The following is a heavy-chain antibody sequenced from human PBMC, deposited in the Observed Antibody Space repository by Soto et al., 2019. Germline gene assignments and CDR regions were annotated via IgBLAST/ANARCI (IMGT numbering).Heavy chain of an antibody. V-gene: IGHV1-8*01. CDR3: ARAEPYSTSSPFDY. CDR1: GYTFTNYN. Sequence: QVQLVQSGAEVKKPGASVKVSCKTSGYTFTNYNINSVRQATGQGLEWMGWMNPNSGNTGYAQKFQGRVTMTRNTSITTAYMELSSLRSGDTAVYYCARAEPYSTSSPFDYWGQGTLVTVSS. D-gene: IGHD6-6*01. CDR2: MNPNSGNT. J-gene: IGHJ4*02.